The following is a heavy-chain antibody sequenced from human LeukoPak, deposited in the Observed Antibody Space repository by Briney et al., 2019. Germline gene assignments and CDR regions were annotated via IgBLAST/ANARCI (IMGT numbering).Heavy chain of an antibody. V-gene: IGHV3-48*01. Sequence: GGSLRLSCEASGFTFSSYSMNWVRLAPGKGLEWVSYISGGGNPVYYAGSVKGRFTISRDNSKNMLYLQMNSLRAEDTALYYCTKDWSASYWGQGTLVTVSS. J-gene: IGHJ4*02. CDR3: TKDWSASY. CDR1: GFTFSSYS. CDR2: ISGGGNPV.